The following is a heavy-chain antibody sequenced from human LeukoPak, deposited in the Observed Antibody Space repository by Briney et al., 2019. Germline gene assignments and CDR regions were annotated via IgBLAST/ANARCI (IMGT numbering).Heavy chain of an antibody. J-gene: IGHJ3*02. CDR2: MNPNNGNT. V-gene: IGHV1-18*01. CDR1: GYTFTSYD. Sequence: ASVKVSCKASGYTFTSYDINWVRQATGQGLEWMGWMNPNNGNTNYAQKLQGRVTMTTDTSTSTAYMELRSLRSDDTAVYYCARGRAAMAAFDAFDIWGQGTMVTVSS. CDR3: ARGRAAMAAFDAFDI. D-gene: IGHD5-18*01.